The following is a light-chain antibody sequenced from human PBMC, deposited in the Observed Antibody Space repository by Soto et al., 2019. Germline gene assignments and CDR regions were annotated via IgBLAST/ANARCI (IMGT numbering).Light chain of an antibody. V-gene: IGLV1-40*01. CDR2: DNS. CDR3: QSYDSSLTAHV. CDR1: SSNIGAGYN. Sequence: QSVLTQPPSVSGAPGQRVTISCTGSSSNIGAGYNVHWYQQLPGTVPKLLIYDNSNRPSGVPDRFSGSRSGASASLAITGLRADDEADYYCQSYDSSLTAHVFGTGTKLTVL. J-gene: IGLJ1*01.